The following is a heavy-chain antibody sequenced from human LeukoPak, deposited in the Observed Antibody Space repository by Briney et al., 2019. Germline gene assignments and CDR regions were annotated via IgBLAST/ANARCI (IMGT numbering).Heavy chain of an antibody. D-gene: IGHD3-22*01. CDR3: AKDVADSSGYGLDY. CDR2: ISWSSGSI. V-gene: IGHV3-9*01. Sequence: PGGSLRLSCAASGFTFDDYAMHWVRQAPGKGLEGVSGISWSSGSIGYADSVKGRFTISRDNAKNSLYLQMNSLRAEDTALYYCAKDVADSSGYGLDYWGQGTLVTVSS. CDR1: GFTFDDYA. J-gene: IGHJ4*02.